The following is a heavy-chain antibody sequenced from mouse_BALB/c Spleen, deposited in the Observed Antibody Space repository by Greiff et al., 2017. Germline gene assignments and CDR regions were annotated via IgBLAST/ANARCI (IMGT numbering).Heavy chain of an antibody. CDR1: GFSLTDYG. CDR2: IWGGGST. Sequence: VQLVASGPGLVAPSQSLSITCTVSGFSLTDYGVSWIRQPPGKGLEWLGVIWGGGSTYYNSALKSRLSISKDNSKSQVFLKMNSLQTDDTAMYYCAKHPYGPYWYFDVWGAGTTVTVSS. J-gene: IGHJ1*01. CDR3: AKHPYGPYWYFDV. D-gene: IGHD1-1*02. V-gene: IGHV2-6-5*01.